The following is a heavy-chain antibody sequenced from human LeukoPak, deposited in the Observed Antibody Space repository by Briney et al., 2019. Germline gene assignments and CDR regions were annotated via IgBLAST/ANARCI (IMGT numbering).Heavy chain of an antibody. J-gene: IGHJ4*02. Sequence: ASVKVSCKASGYTFTGYYMHWVRQATGQGLEWMGWMNPNSGNTGYAQKFQGRVTMTRNTSISTAYMELSSLRSEDTAVYYCARGGAAAGTLGYWGQGTLVTVSS. CDR3: ARGGAAAGTLGY. CDR1: GYTFTGYY. V-gene: IGHV1-8*02. CDR2: MNPNSGNT. D-gene: IGHD6-13*01.